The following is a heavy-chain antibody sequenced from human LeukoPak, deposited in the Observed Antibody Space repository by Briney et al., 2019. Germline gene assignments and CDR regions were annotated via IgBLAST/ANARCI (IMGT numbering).Heavy chain of an antibody. CDR2: IRYDGSNK. J-gene: IGHJ6*03. Sequence: GGSLRLSCAASGFTFSRYGMHWVRQAPGKGLECVAFIRYDGSNKYYADSVKGRFTISRDNSKNTLYLQMNSLRAEDTAVYYCAKVQGYQLLGAHYYYMDVWGKGTTVTVSS. CDR3: AKVQGYQLLGAHYYYMDV. V-gene: IGHV3-30*02. CDR1: GFTFSRYG. D-gene: IGHD2-2*01.